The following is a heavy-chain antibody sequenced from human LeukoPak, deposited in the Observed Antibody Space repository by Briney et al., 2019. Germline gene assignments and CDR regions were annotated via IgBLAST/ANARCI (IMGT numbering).Heavy chain of an antibody. J-gene: IGHJ4*02. D-gene: IGHD6-19*01. Sequence: GGSLRLSCSASGFTFSTYWMSWVRQAPGKGLEWVANMKRDGSEIYYVDSVKGRFTISRDNAKNSLFLQMNSLRAEDTAFYYCAKDNRRHYTSGPNPDSLHWGQGALVTVSS. V-gene: IGHV3-7*03. CDR2: MKRDGSEI. CDR3: AKDNRRHYTSGPNPDSLH. CDR1: GFTFSTYW.